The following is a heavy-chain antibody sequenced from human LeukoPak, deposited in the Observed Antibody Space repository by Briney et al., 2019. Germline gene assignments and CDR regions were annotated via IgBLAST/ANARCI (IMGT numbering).Heavy chain of an antibody. V-gene: IGHV3-7*01. Sequence: GGSLRLSCAASGFTFSNYWMGWVRQAPGKGLEWVANIKQGGSEKYYVDSVTGRLTISRDNAQNSLYLQMNSLRAEDTAVYYCARWATSFDLWGQGTLVTVSS. CDR3: ARWATSFDL. J-gene: IGHJ4*02. CDR1: GFTFSNYW. CDR2: IKQGGSEK.